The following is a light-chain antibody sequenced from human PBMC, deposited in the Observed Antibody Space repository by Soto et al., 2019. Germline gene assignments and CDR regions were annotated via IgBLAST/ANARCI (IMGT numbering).Light chain of an antibody. Sequence: DIQMTQSPSTLSASVGDRVTITCRASQSISSWLAWYQQKPRKAPKLLIYKASSLESGVPSRFSGSGSGTEFPLTNSILQPDLIATYNSQQYNTYYTFGQGTKLEIQ. V-gene: IGKV1-5*03. J-gene: IGKJ2*01. CDR3: QQYNTYYT. CDR1: QSISSW. CDR2: KAS.